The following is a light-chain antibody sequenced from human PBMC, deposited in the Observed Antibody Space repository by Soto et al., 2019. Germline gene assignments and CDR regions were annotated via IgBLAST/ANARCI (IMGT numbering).Light chain of an antibody. V-gene: IGKV1-33*01. CDR2: DAS. CDR1: QDISNY. J-gene: IGKJ3*01. CDR3: QQYDNPFT. Sequence: DIQMTQSPSSLSASVGDRVTITCQARQDISNYLNWYQQKPGKAPKLLIYDASNLETGFPSRFSGSGSGTDFTFTISSLQPEDIATYYCQQYDNPFTFGPGTKVDIK.